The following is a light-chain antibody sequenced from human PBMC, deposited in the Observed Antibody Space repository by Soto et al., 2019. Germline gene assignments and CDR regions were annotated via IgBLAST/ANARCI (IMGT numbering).Light chain of an antibody. CDR3: SSYKTSSTVVV. CDR2: GVS. V-gene: IGLV2-14*01. J-gene: IGLJ2*01. Sequence: QSALTQPASVSGSPGQSITISCTGTSSDIGGYNYVSWYQQYPGKAPKLIIFGVSDRPSGVSNRFSGSKSGTTASLTISGLQAEXXXDYYCSSYKTSSTVVVFGGGTKLTVL. CDR1: SSDIGGYNY.